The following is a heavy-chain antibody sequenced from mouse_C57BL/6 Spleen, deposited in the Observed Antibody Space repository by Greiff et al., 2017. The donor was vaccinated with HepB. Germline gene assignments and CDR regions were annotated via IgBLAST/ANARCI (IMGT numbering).Heavy chain of an antibody. Sequence: EVKVVESEGGLVQPGSSMKLSCTASGFTFSDYYMAWVRQVPEKGLEWVANINYDGSSTYYLDSLKSRFIISRDNAKNILYLQMSSLKSEDTATYYCARVDYYGSSYGFDYWGQGTTLTVSS. CDR2: INYDGSST. CDR1: GFTFSDYY. J-gene: IGHJ2*01. CDR3: ARVDYYGSSYGFDY. D-gene: IGHD1-1*01. V-gene: IGHV5-16*01.